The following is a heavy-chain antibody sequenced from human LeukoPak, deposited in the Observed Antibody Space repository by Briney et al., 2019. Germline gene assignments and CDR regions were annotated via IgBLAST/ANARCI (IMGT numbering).Heavy chain of an antibody. CDR3: AREGQLLWYDY. V-gene: IGHV3-74*01. CDR1: GFTFSSYW. Sequence: GGSLRLSCAASGFTFSSYWMHWVRQAPGKGLVWISRINSDGSSTSYADSVKGRFTISRDNAKNTLYLQMNSLRAEDTAVYYCAREGQLLWYDYWGQGTLVTVSS. D-gene: IGHD2-2*01. J-gene: IGHJ4*02. CDR2: INSDGSST.